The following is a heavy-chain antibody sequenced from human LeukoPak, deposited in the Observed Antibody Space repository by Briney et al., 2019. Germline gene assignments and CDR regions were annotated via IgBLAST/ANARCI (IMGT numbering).Heavy chain of an antibody. CDR1: GFTFSNNY. J-gene: IGHJ4*02. V-gene: IGHV3-53*01. CDR3: ARAGSYYYDSSGFYRPNDY. Sequence: PGGSLSLSCAASGFTFSNNYINWVRQAPGKGLEWVSVIYGGGTTSYAESVKGRFAISRDNSKNPVYLQMNSLRAEDTAVYYCARAGSYYYDSSGFYRPNDYWGQGTLVTVSS. CDR2: IYGGGTT. D-gene: IGHD3-22*01.